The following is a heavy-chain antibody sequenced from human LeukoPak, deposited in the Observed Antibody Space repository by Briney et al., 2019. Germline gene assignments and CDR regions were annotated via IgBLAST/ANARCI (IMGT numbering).Heavy chain of an antibody. CDR2: ISSSGNYI. J-gene: IGHJ3*02. V-gene: IGHV3-21*01. CDR1: GFTFSSYN. CDR3: ARESIVVVPTTMDDASDI. D-gene: IGHD2-2*01. Sequence: GGSLRLSCEASGFTFSSYNMNWVRQAPGKGLEWVSSISSSGNYIYYTDSVRGRFTISRDNAKDSLYLQMSSLRADDTAVYYCARESIVVVPTTMDDASDIWGQGTMVTVSS.